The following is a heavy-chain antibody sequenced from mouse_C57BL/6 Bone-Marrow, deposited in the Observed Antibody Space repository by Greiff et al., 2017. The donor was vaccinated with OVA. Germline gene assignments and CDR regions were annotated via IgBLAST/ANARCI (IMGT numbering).Heavy chain of an antibody. CDR2: IKPYNGGT. CDR1: GYTFTDYY. CDR3: AREGPITTVFDY. D-gene: IGHD1-1*01. V-gene: IGHV1-19*01. J-gene: IGHJ2*01. Sequence: EVQLQQSGPVLVKPGASVKMSCKASGYTFTDYYMNWVKQSHGKSLEWIGVIKPYNGGTSYNQKFKGKATLTVDKSSSTAYMELNSLTSEDSAVYYCAREGPITTVFDYWGRGTALTVSS.